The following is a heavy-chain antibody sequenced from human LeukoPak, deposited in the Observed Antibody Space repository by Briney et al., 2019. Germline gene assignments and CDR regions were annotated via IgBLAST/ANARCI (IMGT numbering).Heavy chain of an antibody. Sequence: SVKVSCKASRGTFSSYGISWVRQAPGQGLEWMGGVIAIFGRVKYGQKFQGRATITTDESTSTAYMELSSLTSEDTGVYYCVRGELGDSSGFSFFDYWGQGTLVTVSS. CDR2: VIAIFGRV. V-gene: IGHV1-69*05. CDR1: RGTFSSYG. CDR3: VRGELGDSSGFSFFDY. D-gene: IGHD3-22*01. J-gene: IGHJ4*02.